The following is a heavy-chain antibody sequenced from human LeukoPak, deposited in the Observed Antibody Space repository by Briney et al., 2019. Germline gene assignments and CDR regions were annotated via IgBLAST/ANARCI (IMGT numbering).Heavy chain of an antibody. CDR1: GYTFTNYG. CDR3: ARDGGNSGGANSP. D-gene: IGHD4-23*01. J-gene: IGHJ5*02. CDR2: SSGNSANT. V-gene: IGHV1-18*01. Sequence: ASVKVSCKASGYTFTNYGVTRVRQAPGQGLEWMGWSSGNSANTKYAQKLQGRVTMTTDTSTTTAYMELRSLTSDDTAVYYCARDGGNSGGANSPWGQGTLVTVSS.